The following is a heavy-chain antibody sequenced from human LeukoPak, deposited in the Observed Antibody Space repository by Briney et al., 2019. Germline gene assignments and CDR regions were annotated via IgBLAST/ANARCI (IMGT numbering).Heavy chain of an antibody. V-gene: IGHV3-48*01. J-gene: IGHJ3*01. D-gene: IGHD3-10*01. Sequence: GGSLRLSCEASGFTFSSYSMNWVRQAPGKGLEWVSYISFSNATIHYADSVKGRFTISRDNAKNSLYLQLNSLRAEDTALYYCARDTHYYGSGSPAFDLWGRGTMVTVSS. CDR1: GFTFSSYS. CDR2: ISFSNATI. CDR3: ARDTHYYGSGSPAFDL.